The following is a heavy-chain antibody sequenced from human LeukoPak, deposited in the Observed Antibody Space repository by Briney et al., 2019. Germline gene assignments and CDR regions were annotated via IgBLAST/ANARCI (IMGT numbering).Heavy chain of an antibody. J-gene: IGHJ4*02. D-gene: IGHD3-10*01. Sequence: SETLSLTCAVYGGSFSGYYWSWIRQPPGKGLEGVGGINHSGSTNYNPSLTSRVTIAVDTSKNQFSLKLSSVTAADTAVYYCSRGRYDGAGSYHKYWGQETLVTVSS. CDR2: INHSGST. V-gene: IGHV4-34*01. CDR3: SRGRYDGAGSYHKY. CDR1: GGSFSGYY.